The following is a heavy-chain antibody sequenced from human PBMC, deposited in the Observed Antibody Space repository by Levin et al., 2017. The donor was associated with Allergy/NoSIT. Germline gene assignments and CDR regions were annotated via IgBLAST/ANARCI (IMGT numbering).Heavy chain of an antibody. D-gene: IGHD3-3*01. J-gene: IGHJ6*02. CDR2: MNPNSGNT. CDR1: GYTFTSYD. CDR3: ARRRRFLEWFSGYYYGMDG. V-gene: IGHV1-8*01. Sequence: ASVKVSCKASGYTFTSYDINWVRQATGQGLEWMGWMNPNSGNTGYAQKFQGRVTMTRNTSISTAYMELSSLRSEDTAVYYCARRRRFLEWFSGYYYGMDGWGQGTTVTVSS.